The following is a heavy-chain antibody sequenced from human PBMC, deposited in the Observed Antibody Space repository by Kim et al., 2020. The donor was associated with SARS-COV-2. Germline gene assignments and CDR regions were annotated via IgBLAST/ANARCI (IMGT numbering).Heavy chain of an antibody. CDR2: RT. CDR3: ARCGSTSCYG. V-gene: IGHV3-74*01. D-gene: IGHD2-2*01. Sequence: RTTYAASVKGRFTTSRDNDKNTLYLKMNSLRAEDTAVYYCARCGSTSCYGWGQGTLVTVSS. J-gene: IGHJ4*02.